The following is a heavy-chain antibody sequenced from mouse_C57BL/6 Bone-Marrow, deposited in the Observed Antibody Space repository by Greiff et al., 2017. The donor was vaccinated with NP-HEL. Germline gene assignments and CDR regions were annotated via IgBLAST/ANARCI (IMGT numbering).Heavy chain of an antibody. D-gene: IGHD1-1*01. CDR1: GYAFSSSW. CDR2: IYPGDGDT. J-gene: IGHJ4*01. V-gene: IGHV1-82*01. Sequence: QVQLQQSGPELVKPGASVKISCKASGYAFSSSWMNWVKQRPGKGLEWIGRIYPGDGDTNYNGKFKGKATLTADKSSSTAYMQLSSLTSEDSAVYFCARRTKLHYYGSSHYYAMDYWGQGTSVTVSS. CDR3: ARRTKLHYYGSSHYYAMDY.